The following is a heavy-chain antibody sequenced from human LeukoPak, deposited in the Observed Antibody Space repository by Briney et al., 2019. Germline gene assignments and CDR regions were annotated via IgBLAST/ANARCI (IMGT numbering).Heavy chain of an antibody. Sequence: PSETPSLTCTVSGGSISSYYWSWVRQPPGKGLEWIGYIYYSGSTNYNPSLKSRVTISVDTSKNQFSLKLSSVTAADTAVYYCARVSSSSWSQLDYWGQGTLVTVSS. CDR3: ARVSSSSWSQLDY. CDR1: GGSISSYY. CDR2: IYYSGST. D-gene: IGHD6-13*01. J-gene: IGHJ4*02. V-gene: IGHV4-59*01.